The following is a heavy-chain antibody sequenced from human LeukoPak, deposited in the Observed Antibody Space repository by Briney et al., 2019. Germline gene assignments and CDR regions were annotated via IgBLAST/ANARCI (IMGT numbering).Heavy chain of an antibody. Sequence: PSETLSLTCTVAGGSISSGSYYWSWIRQPAGKGLEWIGRIYTSGSTNYNPSLKSRVTISVDTSKNQFSLKLSSVTAADTAVYYCARAGFYDILTGPTNYYYYMDVWGKGTTVTISS. V-gene: IGHV4-61*02. J-gene: IGHJ6*03. D-gene: IGHD3-9*01. CDR2: IYTSGST. CDR3: ARAGFYDILTGPTNYYYYMDV. CDR1: GGSISSGSYY.